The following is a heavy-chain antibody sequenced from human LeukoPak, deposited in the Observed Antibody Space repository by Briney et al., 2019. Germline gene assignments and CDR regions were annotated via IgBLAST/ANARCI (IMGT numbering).Heavy chain of an antibody. Sequence: PGGSLRLSCAASGFTFSSYDMHWVRQATGKGLEWVSAIGTAGDTYYPGSVKGRFTISRENAKNSLYLQMNSLRAGDTAVYYCARSTDYYYYYGMDVWGQGTTVTVSS. CDR2: IGTAGDT. CDR1: GFTFSSYD. V-gene: IGHV3-13*01. J-gene: IGHJ6*02. CDR3: ARSTDYYYYYGMDV.